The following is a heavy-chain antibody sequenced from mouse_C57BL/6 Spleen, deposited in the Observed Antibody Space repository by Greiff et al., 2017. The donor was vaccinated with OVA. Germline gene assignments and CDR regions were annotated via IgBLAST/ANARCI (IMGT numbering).Heavy chain of an antibody. CDR2: INPGSGGT. J-gene: IGHJ3*01. CDR1: GYAFTNYL. CDR3: ARSPRQLRLRGAY. D-gene: IGHD3-2*02. V-gene: IGHV1-54*01. Sequence: VQLQQSGAELVRPGTSVKVSCKASGYAFTNYLIEWVKQRPGQGLEWIGVINPGSGGTNYNEKFKGKATLTADKSSSTAYMQLSSLTSEDSAVYFCARSPRQLRLRGAYWGQGTLVTVSA.